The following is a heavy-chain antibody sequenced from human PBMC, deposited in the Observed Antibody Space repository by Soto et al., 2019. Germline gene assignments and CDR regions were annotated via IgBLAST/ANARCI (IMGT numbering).Heavy chain of an antibody. CDR2: ISAYNGNT. CDR3: ARDLVPGHTRYSAY. D-gene: IGHD6-6*01. CDR1: GYTFSNYG. Sequence: ASVKVSCKTSGYTFSNYGINWVRQAPGQGLEWMGWISAYNGNTNFAQKLQGRVSLTTDTSSTTAYMELRSLTSDDTAVYYCARDLVPGHTRYSAYWGQGTLVSASS. V-gene: IGHV1-18*01. J-gene: IGHJ4*02.